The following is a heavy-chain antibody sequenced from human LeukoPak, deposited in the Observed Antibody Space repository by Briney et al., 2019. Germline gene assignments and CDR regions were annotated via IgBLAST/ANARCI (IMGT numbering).Heavy chain of an antibody. D-gene: IGHD1-26*01. CDR2: IIPIFGTA. CDR3: AKGISGSYYDWFDP. Sequence: SVKVSCKASGGTFSSYAISWVRQAPGQGLEWMGGIIPIFGTANYAQKFQGRVTITADESTSTAYMELSSLRSEDTAVYYCAKGISGSYYDWFDPWGQGTLVTVSS. CDR1: GGTFSSYA. V-gene: IGHV1-69*13. J-gene: IGHJ5*02.